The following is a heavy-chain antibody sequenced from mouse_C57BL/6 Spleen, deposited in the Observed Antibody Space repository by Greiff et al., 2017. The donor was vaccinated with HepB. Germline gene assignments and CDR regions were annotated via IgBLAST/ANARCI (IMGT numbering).Heavy chain of an antibody. Sequence: VQLQQSGAELVRPGASVKLSCKASGYTFTDYYINWVKQRPGQGLEWIARIYPGSGNTYYNEKFKGKATLTAEKSSSTAYMQLSSLTSEDSAVYFCARRKYYGNSDAMDYWGQGTSVTVSS. D-gene: IGHD2-1*01. CDR2: IYPGSGNT. CDR3: ARRKYYGNSDAMDY. CDR1: GYTFTDYY. J-gene: IGHJ4*01. V-gene: IGHV1-76*01.